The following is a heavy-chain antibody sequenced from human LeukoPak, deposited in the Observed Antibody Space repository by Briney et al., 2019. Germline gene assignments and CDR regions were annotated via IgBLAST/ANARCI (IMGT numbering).Heavy chain of an antibody. V-gene: IGHV3-66*01. Sequence: PGGSLRLPCAASGFTVSSNYMSWVRQAPGKGLEWVSVIYSGGSTYYADSVKGRFTISRDNSKNTLYLQMNSLRAEDTAVYYCARDGLNYYDSSGSLDSGYGMDVWGQGTTVTVSS. CDR3: ARDGLNYYDSSGSLDSGYGMDV. CDR1: GFTVSSNY. D-gene: IGHD3-22*01. CDR2: IYSGGST. J-gene: IGHJ6*02.